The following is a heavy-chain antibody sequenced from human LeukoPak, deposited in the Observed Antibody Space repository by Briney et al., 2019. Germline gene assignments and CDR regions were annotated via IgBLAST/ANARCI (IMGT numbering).Heavy chain of an antibody. CDR1: GFTFSSYS. V-gene: IGHV3-21*01. J-gene: IGHJ4*02. CDR2: INSSSSHI. Sequence: GGSLTLSCAASGFTFSSYSMNWVRQAPGKGLEWVSSINSSSSHIYYADSVKARFTISTDNAKHSLYLQMSSLRAEDTAVYYCARAPISWGGSYFDYWGQGPVVTVSS. D-gene: IGHD7-27*01. CDR3: ARAPISWGGSYFDY.